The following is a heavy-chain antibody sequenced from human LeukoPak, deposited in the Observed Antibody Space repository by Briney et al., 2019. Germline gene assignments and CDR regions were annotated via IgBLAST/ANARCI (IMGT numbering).Heavy chain of an antibody. Sequence: GGSLRLSCAASGFTFDDYGMSWVRQAPGKGLEWVSASGSGGSTYYAGSVKGRFAISRDNSKNTLYLQMNSLRADDTAVYYCAKSHHVTAIDYWGQGTLVTVSS. V-gene: IGHV3-23*01. CDR1: GFTFDDYG. D-gene: IGHD2-21*02. J-gene: IGHJ4*02. CDR2: SGSGGST. CDR3: AKSHHVTAIDY.